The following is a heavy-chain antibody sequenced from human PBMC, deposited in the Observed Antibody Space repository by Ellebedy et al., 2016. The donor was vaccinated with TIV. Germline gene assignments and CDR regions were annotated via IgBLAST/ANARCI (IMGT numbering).Heavy chain of an antibody. Sequence: GESLKISXKGSGYSFTSYWIGWVRQMPGKGLEWMGIIYPGDSDTRYSPSFQGQVTISADKSISTAYLQWSSLKASDTAMYYCARAPQYQLRAFDIWGQGTVVTVSS. CDR2: IYPGDSDT. CDR3: ARAPQYQLRAFDI. J-gene: IGHJ3*02. V-gene: IGHV5-51*01. CDR1: GYSFTSYW. D-gene: IGHD2-2*01.